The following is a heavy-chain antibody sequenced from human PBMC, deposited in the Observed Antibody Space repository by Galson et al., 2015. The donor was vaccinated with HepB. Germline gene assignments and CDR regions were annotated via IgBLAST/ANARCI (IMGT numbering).Heavy chain of an antibody. V-gene: IGHV3-30-3*01. J-gene: IGHJ4*02. CDR1: GFTFSSYA. CDR3: ARASGIAAAGQIFDY. CDR2: ISYDGSNK. D-gene: IGHD6-13*01. Sequence: SLRLSCAASGFTFSSYAMHWVRQAPGKGLEWVAVISYDGSNKYYADSVKGRFTISRDNSKNTLYLQMNSLRAEDTAVYYCARASGIAAAGQIFDYWGQGTLVTVSS.